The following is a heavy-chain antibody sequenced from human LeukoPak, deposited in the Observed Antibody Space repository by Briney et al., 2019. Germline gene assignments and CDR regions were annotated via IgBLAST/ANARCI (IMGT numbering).Heavy chain of an antibody. CDR3: ARPQDY. Sequence: PGGSLRLSCAASGFTFSSYAMSWVRQAPGKGLEWVSVIYSGGSTYYADSVKGRFTISRDNSKNTLYLQMNSLRAEDTAVYYCARPQDYWGQGTLVTVSS. CDR1: GFTFSSYA. J-gene: IGHJ4*02. CDR2: IYSGGST. V-gene: IGHV3-53*01.